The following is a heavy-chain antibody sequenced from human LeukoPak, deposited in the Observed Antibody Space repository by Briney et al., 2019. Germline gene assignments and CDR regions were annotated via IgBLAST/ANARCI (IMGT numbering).Heavy chain of an antibody. CDR3: ARENGDYAFDY. D-gene: IGHD4-17*01. V-gene: IGHV3-30-3*01. Sequence: GGSLRLSCVASGFTFSNYAMHWVRQAPGKGLEWVAVISYDGSNKYYADSVKGRFTISRDNSKNTLYLQMNSLRAEDTAVYYCARENGDYAFDYWGQGTLVTVSS. CDR1: GFTFSNYA. J-gene: IGHJ4*02. CDR2: ISYDGSNK.